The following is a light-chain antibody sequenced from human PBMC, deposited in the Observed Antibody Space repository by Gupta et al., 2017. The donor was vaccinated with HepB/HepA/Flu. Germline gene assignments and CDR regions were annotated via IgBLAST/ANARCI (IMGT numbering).Light chain of an antibody. CDR2: WTS. J-gene: IGKJ4*02. CDR1: QALSHSSSHQDN. CDR3: QQYYSTPLT. Sequence: DIVMTQSPDSLAVSLGERATINCKSSQALSHSSSHQDNLAWYQQKVGQPPKLLIHWTSARLSGVPDRFNGSGSGTDFTLTISSLQAEDVAVYYCQQYYSTPLTFGGGTKVEFK. V-gene: IGKV4-1*01.